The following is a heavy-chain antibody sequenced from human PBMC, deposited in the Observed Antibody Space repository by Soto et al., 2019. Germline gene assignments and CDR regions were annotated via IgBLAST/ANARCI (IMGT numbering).Heavy chain of an antibody. J-gene: IGHJ5*02. V-gene: IGHV4-31*03. CDR1: GGSISSGGYY. D-gene: IGHD3-3*01. CDR3: ARAPADYDFWSGYYTGNWFDP. Sequence: QVQLQESGPGLVKPSQTLSLTCTVSGGSISSGGYYWSWIRQHPGKGLEWIGYIYYSGSTYYNPSLKRRVTISVDTSKNQFSLKLSSVTAADTAVYYCARAPADYDFWSGYYTGNWFDPWGQGTLVTVSS. CDR2: IYYSGST.